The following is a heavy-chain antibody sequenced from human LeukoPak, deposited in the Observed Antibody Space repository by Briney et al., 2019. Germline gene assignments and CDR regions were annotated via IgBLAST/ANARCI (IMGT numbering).Heavy chain of an antibody. D-gene: IGHD1-26*01. J-gene: IGHJ4*02. CDR2: ISYDGSNK. V-gene: IGHV3-30*18. CDR1: GFTFSSYG. CDR3: AKDLEPQLVGAADY. Sequence: GGSLRLSCAASGFTFSSYGMHWVRQAPGKGLEWVAVISYDGSNKYYADSVRGRFTISRDNSKNTLYLQMNSLRAEDTAVYYCAKDLEPQLVGAADYWGQGTLVTVSS.